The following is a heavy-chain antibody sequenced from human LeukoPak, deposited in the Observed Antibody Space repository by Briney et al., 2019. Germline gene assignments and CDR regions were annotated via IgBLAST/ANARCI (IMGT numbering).Heavy chain of an antibody. J-gene: IGHJ4*02. CDR2: IEDDGDQK. CDR1: GFTFPNYW. D-gene: IGHD6-13*01. V-gene: IGHV3-7*03. CDR3: AKDIVAAGLFFDY. Sequence: GGSLRLSCAASGFTFPNYWMTWVRQAPGKGLEWVASIEDDGDQKNYGDSVKGRFTISRDNAENSLYLQMDSLRVEDTAVYYCAKDIVAAGLFFDYWGQGTLVTVSS.